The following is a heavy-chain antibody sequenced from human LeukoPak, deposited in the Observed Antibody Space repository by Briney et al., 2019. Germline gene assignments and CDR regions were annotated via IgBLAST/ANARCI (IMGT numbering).Heavy chain of an antibody. J-gene: IGHJ5*02. CDR2: VASSGTS. CDR1: GDSLGTYY. V-gene: IGHV4-59*01. CDR3: ARVVRGVVTSNWFDP. D-gene: IGHD2-21*02. Sequence: SETLSLTCTVSGDSLGTYYWTWIRQTPGKELEWIGFVASSGTSNYNPSLKSRVSISIDTSKNQFSLALTSVTPADTAVYYCARVVRGVVTSNWFDPWGQGTLVSVSS.